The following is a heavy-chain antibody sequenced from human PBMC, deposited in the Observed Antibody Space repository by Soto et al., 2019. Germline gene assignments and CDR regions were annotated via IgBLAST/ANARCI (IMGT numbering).Heavy chain of an antibody. CDR1: GFTFSNYA. Sequence: GGSLRLSCSASGFTFSNYAMHWVRQAPGKGLEYVSAISSNGGSAYYADSVKGRFTISRDNSKNTLYLQMSSLRGEDTAVYYCVKGGVVVVGYYYGMDVWGQGTTVTVSS. D-gene: IGHD2-15*01. J-gene: IGHJ6*02. V-gene: IGHV3-64D*06. CDR3: VKGGVVVVGYYYGMDV. CDR2: ISSNGGSA.